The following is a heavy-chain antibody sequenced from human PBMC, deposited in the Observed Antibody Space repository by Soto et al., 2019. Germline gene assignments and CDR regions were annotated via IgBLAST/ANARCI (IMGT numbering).Heavy chain of an antibody. Sequence: QVQLVQSGAEVTKPGSSVKVSCKASGGTFSSYAISWVRQAPGQGLEWMGGIIPIFGTANYAQKFQGRVTITADESTSTAYMEMSSLRSENTAVYYCARDRVPPYSSSWGSRWFDPWGQGTLVTVSS. V-gene: IGHV1-69*12. J-gene: IGHJ5*02. CDR1: GGTFSSYA. CDR3: ARDRVPPYSSSWGSRWFDP. CDR2: IIPIFGTA. D-gene: IGHD6-6*01.